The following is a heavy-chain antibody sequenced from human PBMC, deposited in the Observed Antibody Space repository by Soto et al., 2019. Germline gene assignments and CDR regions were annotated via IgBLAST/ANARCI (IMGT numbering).Heavy chain of an antibody. CDR3: ARVGNRQWLAVYDAFDI. CDR1: GFSFSGSR. V-gene: IGHV3-7*02. D-gene: IGHD6-19*01. CDR2: INEDGNEK. J-gene: IGHJ3*02. Sequence: GGSLRLSCAASGFSFSGSRMNWVRQVPGKGLEWVANINEDGNEKYYVDSVRGRFTISRDDAKTSLYLQLSSLRAEDTAVYYCARVGNRQWLAVYDAFDIWGQGTMVTVSS.